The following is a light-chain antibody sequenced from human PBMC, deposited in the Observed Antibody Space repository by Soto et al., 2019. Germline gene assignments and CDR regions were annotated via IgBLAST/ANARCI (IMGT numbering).Light chain of an antibody. V-gene: IGLV2-8*01. J-gene: IGLJ3*02. CDR2: EVN. Sequence: QSALTQPPSASGSPGQSVTISCTGTSSDVGGYNYVSWYQQHPGKAPKLMIYEVNKRPSGVPDRFSGSKSGNTASLTVSGLQAEDEADYYCCSYVAGNVWVFGGGTKLTVL. CDR1: SSDVGGYNY. CDR3: CSYVAGNVWV.